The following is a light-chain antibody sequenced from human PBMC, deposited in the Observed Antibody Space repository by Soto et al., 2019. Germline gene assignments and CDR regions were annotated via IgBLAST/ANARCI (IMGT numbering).Light chain of an antibody. J-gene: IGKJ4*01. Sequence: EIVMAQSPATLSMSPGEGATLSCRASQTVYSNLAWYQQKPGQAPRLLIDDASTRATGIPARFSGSGSGTEFTLTISSLQSEDFAVYYCQQYNKWPLTFGGGTKVEIK. V-gene: IGKV3-15*01. CDR1: QTVYSN. CDR2: DAS. CDR3: QQYNKWPLT.